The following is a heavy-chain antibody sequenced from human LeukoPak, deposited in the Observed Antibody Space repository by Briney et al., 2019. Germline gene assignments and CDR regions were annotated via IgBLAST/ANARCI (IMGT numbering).Heavy chain of an antibody. CDR1: GYTFTGYY. J-gene: IGHJ4*02. CDR3: ARSRGYDISGYCDY. Sequence: ASVKVSCKASGYTFTGYYMHWVRQAPGQGLEWMGWINPNSGGTNYAQKFQGRVTMTRDTSISTAYMELSRLRSDDTAVYYCARSRGYDISGYCDYWGQGTLVTVSS. D-gene: IGHD3-22*01. CDR2: INPNSGGT. V-gene: IGHV1-2*02.